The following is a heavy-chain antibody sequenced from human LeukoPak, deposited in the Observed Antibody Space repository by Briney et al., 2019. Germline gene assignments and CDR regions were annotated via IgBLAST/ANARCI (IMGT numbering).Heavy chain of an antibody. J-gene: IGHJ4*02. V-gene: IGHV3-74*01. Sequence: GGSLRLSCAASGFTFSSYWMHWVRQAPGKGLVWVSRINSDGSSTSYADSVKGRFTISRDNAKNTLYLQMNSLRAEDTAVYYFERNEGFGYSSSPEFDYWAQGPLVTVSS. CDR1: GFTFSSYW. D-gene: IGHD6-13*01. CDR3: ERNEGFGYSSSPEFDY. CDR2: INSDGSST.